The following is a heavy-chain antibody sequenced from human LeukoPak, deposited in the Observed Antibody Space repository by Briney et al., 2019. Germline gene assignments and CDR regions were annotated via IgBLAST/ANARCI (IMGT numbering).Heavy chain of an antibody. D-gene: IGHD1-26*01. Sequence: ASVKVSCKASGYTFTSYDINWVRHATGQGIEWMGLMNLNSGDTGYAQQFQGRVAMTRNTSISTAYMERSSLRSEDTTVYYCARGRDASGNGMDDWGQGTTVTVSS. J-gene: IGHJ6*02. CDR2: MNLNSGDT. CDR1: GYTFTSYD. V-gene: IGHV1-8*01. CDR3: ARGRDASGNGMDD.